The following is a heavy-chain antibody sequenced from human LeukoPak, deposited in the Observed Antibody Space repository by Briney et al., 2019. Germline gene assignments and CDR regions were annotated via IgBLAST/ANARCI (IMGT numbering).Heavy chain of an antibody. J-gene: IGHJ4*02. Sequence: GASVKVSCKASGYTFTSYDINWVRQATGQGLEWMGWMNPNSGNTGYAQKFQGRVTMTRNTSISTAYMELSSLRSEDTAVYYCARVRRTYYYDSSGYPPDYWGQGTLVTVSS. D-gene: IGHD3-22*01. CDR1: GYTFTSYD. CDR2: MNPNSGNT. CDR3: ARVRRTYYYDSSGYPPDY. V-gene: IGHV1-8*01.